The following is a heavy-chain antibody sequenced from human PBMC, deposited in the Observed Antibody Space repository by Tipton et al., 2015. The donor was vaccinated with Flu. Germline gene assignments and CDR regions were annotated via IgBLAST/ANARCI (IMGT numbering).Heavy chain of an antibody. J-gene: IGHJ6*02. D-gene: IGHD3-3*01. Sequence: LRLSCTVSGGSISSYYWSWIRQPPGKGLEWIGYIYYSVSTNYNPSLKSRFTISVDTSKNQFSLKLSSVTAADTAGYYFAREVVGYYDFWRGYSNYGMDVWCQGTTVTVSS. V-gene: IGHV4-59*01. CDR3: AREVVGYYDFWRGYSNYGMDV. CDR2: IYYSVST. CDR1: GGSISSYY.